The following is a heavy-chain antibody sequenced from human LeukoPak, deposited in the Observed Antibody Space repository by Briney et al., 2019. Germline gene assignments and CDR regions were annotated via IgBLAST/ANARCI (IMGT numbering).Heavy chain of an antibody. Sequence: ASVKVSCKASGYTFTSYGISWVRQAPGQGLEWMGWISAYNGNTNYAQKLQGRVTMTTDTSTSTAYMELRSLRSDDTAVYYCARDQRYFDSPDGGFDYWGQGTLVTVSS. CDR3: ARDQRYFDSPDGGFDY. CDR1: GYTFTSYG. D-gene: IGHD3-9*01. V-gene: IGHV1-18*01. CDR2: ISAYNGNT. J-gene: IGHJ4*02.